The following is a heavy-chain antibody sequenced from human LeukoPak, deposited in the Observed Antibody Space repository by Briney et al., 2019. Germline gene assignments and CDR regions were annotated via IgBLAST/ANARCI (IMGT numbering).Heavy chain of an antibody. Sequence: SETLSLTCTVSGYSISSGYYWGWIRQPPGKGLEWIGSIYHTGNTYYNPSLKSRVTISVDTSKNQFSLRLSSVTAADTAVYYCVRELVGAPWRVDYWGPGTLVAVS. J-gene: IGHJ4*02. D-gene: IGHD1-26*01. V-gene: IGHV4-38-2*02. CDR3: VRELVGAPWRVDY. CDR2: IYHTGNT. CDR1: GYSISSGYY.